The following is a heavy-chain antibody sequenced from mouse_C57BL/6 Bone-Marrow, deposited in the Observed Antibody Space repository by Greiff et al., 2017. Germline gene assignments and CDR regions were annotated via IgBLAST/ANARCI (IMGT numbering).Heavy chain of an antibody. CDR2: INPSSGYT. V-gene: IGHV1-4*01. D-gene: IGHD2-3*01. J-gene: IGHJ2*01. CDR1: GYTFTSYT. CDR3: SRRWLLLYFDY. Sequence: VQLQESGAELARPGASVKMSCKASGYTFTSYTMHWVKQRPGQGLEWIGYINPSSGYTKYNQKFKDKATLTADKSSSTAYMQLSSLTSEDSAVYYCSRRWLLLYFDYWGQGTTLTVSS.